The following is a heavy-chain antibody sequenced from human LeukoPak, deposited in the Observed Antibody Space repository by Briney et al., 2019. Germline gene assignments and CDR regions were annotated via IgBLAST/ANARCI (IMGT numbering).Heavy chain of an antibody. J-gene: IGHJ5*02. CDR3: ARGPPLFDP. CDR2: ISGSGDST. V-gene: IGHV3-23*01. CDR1: GLTSGCCA. Sequence: GGSLRLSCAASGLTSGCCAMSWVRQAPGKGLEWVSSISGSGDSTSYADSVKGRFTISRDNSKSTLYLQMNNLRAEDTGVYYCARGPPLFDPWGQGTLVAVSS.